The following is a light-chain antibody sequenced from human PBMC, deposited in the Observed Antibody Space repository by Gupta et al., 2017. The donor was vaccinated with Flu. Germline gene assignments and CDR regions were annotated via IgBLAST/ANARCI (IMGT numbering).Light chain of an antibody. CDR1: QDIDTY. CDR2: VVS. V-gene: IGKV1-16*01. J-gene: IGKJ5*01. CDR3: QQYRHYPVT. Sequence: GDRVTITCRTSQDIDTYLGWLQQKPGKAPQSLIYVVSNLRGGVPSRFSGSGSGTDFTLTITNLQPEDLATYYCQQYRHYPVTFGQGTRLEIK.